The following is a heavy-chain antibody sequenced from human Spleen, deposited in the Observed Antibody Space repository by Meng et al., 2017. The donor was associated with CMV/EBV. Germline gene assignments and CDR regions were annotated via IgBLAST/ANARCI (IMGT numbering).Heavy chain of an antibody. CDR2: ISGYNGNT. Sequence: CKASGYTFTNYGISWVRQAPGQGLEWMGWISGYNGNTNYAQKLQGRVTMTTDTSTSTAYMELRSLRSDDTAVYYCARDPSQGNWFDPWGQGTLVTVSS. J-gene: IGHJ5*02. V-gene: IGHV1-18*01. CDR3: ARDPSQGNWFDP. CDR1: GYTFTNYG.